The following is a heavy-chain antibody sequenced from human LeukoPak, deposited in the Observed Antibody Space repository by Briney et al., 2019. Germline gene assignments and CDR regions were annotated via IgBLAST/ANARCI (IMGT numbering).Heavy chain of an antibody. CDR3: ARSGGTSTDYYYYGMDV. V-gene: IGHV3-21*01. J-gene: IGHJ6*04. D-gene: IGHD3-16*01. CDR1: GFTFSSYS. Sequence: PGGSLRLSCAASGFTFSSYSMNWVRQAPGKGLKWVSSISSSSSYIYYADSMKGRFTISRDNAKNSLYLQMNSLRAEDTAVYYCARSGGTSTDYYYYGMDVWGKGTTVTVSS. CDR2: ISSSSSYI.